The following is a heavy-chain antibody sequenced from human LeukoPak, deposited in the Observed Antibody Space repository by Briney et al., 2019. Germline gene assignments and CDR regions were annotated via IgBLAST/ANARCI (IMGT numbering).Heavy chain of an antibody. CDR2: INPNSGGT. CDR3: ARGDYYYYYYMDV. J-gene: IGHJ6*03. Sequence: GASVKVSCKASGYTFTGYYMHWVRQAPGQGLEWMGWINPNSGGTNYAQKFQGGVTMTRDTSISTAYMELSRLRSDDTAVYYCARGDYYYYYYMDVWGKGTTVTVSS. V-gene: IGHV1-2*02. CDR1: GYTFTGYY.